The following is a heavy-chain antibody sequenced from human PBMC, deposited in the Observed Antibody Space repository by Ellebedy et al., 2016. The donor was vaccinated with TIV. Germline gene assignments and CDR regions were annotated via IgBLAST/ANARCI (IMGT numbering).Heavy chain of an antibody. J-gene: IGHJ4*02. CDR2: VSPTGGT. D-gene: IGHD2/OR15-2a*01. Sequence: SETLSLTXAVSGGSISSGSWWSWVRQTPGKGLEWIGDVSPTGGTNYNPSLKSRVTISVDKSKNEFSLNLRSVTAAGTALYYCANRRNIGRPKAFDYWGQGTLVTVSS. CDR1: GGSISSGSW. V-gene: IGHV4-4*02. CDR3: ANRRNIGRPKAFDY.